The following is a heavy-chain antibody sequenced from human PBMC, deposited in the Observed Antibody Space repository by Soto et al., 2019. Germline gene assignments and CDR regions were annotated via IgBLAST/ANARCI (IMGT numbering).Heavy chain of an antibody. CDR1: GFTVSRNY. CDR3: ARGIYGDYDY. CDR2: IYNDGST. J-gene: IGHJ4*02. Sequence: EVQLVESGGGLVQPGGSLRLSCAASGFTVSRNYMTWVRQAPGKGLEWVSVIYNDGSTYYADSVKGRFTISRHNSKNTLYXXXXXLXXXXXXVXYCARGIYGDYDYWGQGTLVTVSS. V-gene: IGHV3-53*04. D-gene: IGHD4-17*01.